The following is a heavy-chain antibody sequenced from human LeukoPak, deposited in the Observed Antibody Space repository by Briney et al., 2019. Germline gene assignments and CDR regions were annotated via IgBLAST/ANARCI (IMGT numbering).Heavy chain of an antibody. CDR3: ARMIVVVGGMDV. D-gene: IGHD3-22*01. J-gene: IGHJ6*02. CDR1: GYTFTSYD. CDR2: MNPNSGNT. V-gene: IGHV1-8*01. Sequence: ASVKVSCKASGYTFTSYDINWVRQATGQGLEWMGWMNPNSGNTGYAQKFQGRVTMTRNTSISTAYMELSSLRSEDTAVYYCARMIVVVGGMDVWGQGTTVTVSS.